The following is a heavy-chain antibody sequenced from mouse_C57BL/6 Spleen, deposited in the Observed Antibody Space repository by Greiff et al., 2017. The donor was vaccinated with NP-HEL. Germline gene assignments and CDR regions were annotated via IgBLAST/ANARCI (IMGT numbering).Heavy chain of an antibody. J-gene: IGHJ1*03. V-gene: IGHV5-16*01. CDR3: ARDGDYDGSYWYFDV. CDR1: GFTFSDYY. Sequence: EVQLVESEGGLVQPGSSMKLSCTASGFTFSDYYMAWVRQVPEKGLEWVANINYDGSSTYYLDSLKSRFIISRDNAKNILYLQMSSLKSEDTATYYCARDGDYDGSYWYFDVWGTGTTVTVSS. CDR2: INYDGSST. D-gene: IGHD2-4*01.